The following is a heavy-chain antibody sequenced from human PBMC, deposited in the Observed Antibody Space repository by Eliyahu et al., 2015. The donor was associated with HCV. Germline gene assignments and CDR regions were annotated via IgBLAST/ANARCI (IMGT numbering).Heavy chain of an antibody. Sequence: QVQLVQSGAEVKXPGASVKVSCXASGYTXTGYXIPWGRQAPGQGLEWMGWINPNSGGTNYAQKFQGWVTMTRDTSISTAYMELSRLRSDDTAVYYCARGNCSSTSCYGGYYYYGMDVWGQGTTVTVSS. CDR3: ARGNCSSTSCYGGYYYYGMDV. CDR2: INPNSGGT. D-gene: IGHD2-2*01. V-gene: IGHV1-2*04. CDR1: GYTXTGYX. J-gene: IGHJ6*02.